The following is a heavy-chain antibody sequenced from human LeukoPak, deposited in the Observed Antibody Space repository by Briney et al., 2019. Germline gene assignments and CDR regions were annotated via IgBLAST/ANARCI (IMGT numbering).Heavy chain of an antibody. CDR2: ISGGGASK. CDR3: ARIAAATYYFDY. V-gene: IGHV3-23*01. Sequence: GGSLRLSCAASGFTFSSYGMNWVREAPGKGLERVSGISGGGASKDYADSVKGRFTISRDNSKNTLYLQTNSLRAEGTAVYYCARIAAATYYFDYWGQGTLVTVSS. CDR1: GFTFSSYG. D-gene: IGHD6-25*01. J-gene: IGHJ4*02.